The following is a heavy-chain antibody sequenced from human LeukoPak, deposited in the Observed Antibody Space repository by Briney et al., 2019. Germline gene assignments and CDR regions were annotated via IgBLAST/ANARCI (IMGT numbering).Heavy chain of an antibody. CDR1: GFTFSSYG. V-gene: IGHV3-30*02. CDR3: TRDPRHFDS. J-gene: IGHJ5*01. D-gene: IGHD6-6*01. CDR2: IRNDGNNK. Sequence: GGSLRLSCAASGFTFSSYGMHWVRQAPGKGLEWVAFIRNDGNNKYYADSVKGRFTISRDNSKNTLYLQMSSLRVEDTAVYYCTRDPRHFDSCGQGTLVTVSS.